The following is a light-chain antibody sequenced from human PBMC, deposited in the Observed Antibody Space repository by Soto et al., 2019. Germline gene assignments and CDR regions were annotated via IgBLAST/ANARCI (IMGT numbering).Light chain of an antibody. CDR2: AAS. J-gene: IGKJ1*01. Sequence: AIQMTQSPSSLSASVGDRVTITCRASQDIRNDLGWYQEKVGQAPKLLIYAASNLQSGVPSRFRGSGSGTDFTLTISSLQTEDFATYYCLQDYKYPWTFGQGTKVEI. CDR3: LQDYKYPWT. CDR1: QDIRND. V-gene: IGKV1-6*01.